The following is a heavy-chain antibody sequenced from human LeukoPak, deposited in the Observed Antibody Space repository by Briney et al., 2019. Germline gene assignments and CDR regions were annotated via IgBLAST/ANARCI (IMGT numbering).Heavy chain of an antibody. V-gene: IGHV1-69*04. CDR1: GGTFSSYA. CDR2: IIPILGIA. CDR3: ARDWPGYGDYILKRGYFQH. Sequence: SVKVSCKASGGTFSSYAISWVRQAPGQGLEWMGRIIPILGIANYAQKFQGRVTITADKSTSTAYMELSSLRSEDTAVYYCARDWPGYGDYILKRGYFQHWGQGTLVTVSS. D-gene: IGHD4-17*01. J-gene: IGHJ1*01.